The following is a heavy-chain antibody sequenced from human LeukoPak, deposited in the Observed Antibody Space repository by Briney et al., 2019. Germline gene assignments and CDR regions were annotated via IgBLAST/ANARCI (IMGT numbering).Heavy chain of an antibody. Sequence: SVKVSCKASGGTFSSYAISWVRQAPGQGLEWMGGIIPIFGTANYTQKFQGRVTITADESTSTAYMELSSLRSEDTAVYYCARDRGSTHYYYGMDVWGQGTTVTVSS. CDR2: IIPIFGTA. CDR1: GGTFSSYA. D-gene: IGHD2-15*01. CDR3: ARDRGSTHYYYGMDV. J-gene: IGHJ6*02. V-gene: IGHV1-69*13.